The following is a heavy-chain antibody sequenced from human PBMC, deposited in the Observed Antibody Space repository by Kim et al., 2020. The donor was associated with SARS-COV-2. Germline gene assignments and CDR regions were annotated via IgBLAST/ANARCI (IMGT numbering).Heavy chain of an antibody. CDR3: ARLQGWIQLWYFDY. V-gene: IGHV4-39*01. D-gene: IGHD5-18*01. Sequence: SETLSLTCTVSGGSISSSSYYWGWIRQPPGKGLEWIGSIYYSGSTYYNPSLKRRVTISVDTSKNQFSLKLSSVTAADTAVYYCARLQGWIQLWYFDYWGQGTPVTVSS. J-gene: IGHJ4*02. CDR2: IYYSGST. CDR1: GGSISSSSYY.